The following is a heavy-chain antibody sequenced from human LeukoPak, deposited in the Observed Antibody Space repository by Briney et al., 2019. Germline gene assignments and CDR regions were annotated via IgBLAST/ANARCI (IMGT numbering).Heavy chain of an antibody. CDR2: LNWNGDKT. V-gene: IGHV3-20*04. CDR3: ARDPAAFAVNYYYGMDV. D-gene: IGHD2-2*01. Sequence: GGSLRLSCVASGFTFDDSDLSWVRQVPGKGLEWVCGLNWNGDKTGYADSVKGRFTISRDNAKNSLYLQMNSLRAEDTAVYYCARDPAAFAVNYYYGMDVWGQGTTVTVSS. J-gene: IGHJ6*02. CDR1: GFTFDDSD.